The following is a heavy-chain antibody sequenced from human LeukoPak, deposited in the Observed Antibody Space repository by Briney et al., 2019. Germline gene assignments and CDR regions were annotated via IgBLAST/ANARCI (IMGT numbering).Heavy chain of an antibody. CDR2: ISSSSSTI. J-gene: IGHJ4*02. Sequence: GGSLRLSCAASGFTFRMFSMNWVLQAPGKGLEWISYISSSSSTIHYADSVKGRFTISRDNAKKSLYLQMSSLRAEDTALSFCVRDSYCGGDCYRLDDLWGQGTLVAVSS. V-gene: IGHV3-48*01. CDR3: VRDSYCGGDCYRLDDL. D-gene: IGHD2-21*02. CDR1: GFTFRMFS.